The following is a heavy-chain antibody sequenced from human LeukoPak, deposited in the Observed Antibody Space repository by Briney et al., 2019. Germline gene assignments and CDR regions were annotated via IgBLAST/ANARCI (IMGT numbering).Heavy chain of an antibody. D-gene: IGHD6-19*01. V-gene: IGHV3-48*01. CDR2: ISSSSSTI. CDR1: GFTFSSYS. CDR3: AKDRAVAAPYYCYYMDV. J-gene: IGHJ6*03. Sequence: GGSLRLSCAASGFTFSSYSMNWVRQAPGKGLEWVSYISSSSSTIYYADSVKGRFTISRDNSKNTLYLQMNSLRAEDTAVYYCAKDRAVAAPYYCYYMDVWGKGTTVTVSS.